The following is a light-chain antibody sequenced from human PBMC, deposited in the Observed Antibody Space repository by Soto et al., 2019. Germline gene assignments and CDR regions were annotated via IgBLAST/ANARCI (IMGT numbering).Light chain of an antibody. V-gene: IGLV2-14*01. CDR3: SSYTSSSTWV. CDR1: SSDVGGYNY. Sequence: QSALTQPASASGSPGQSIAISCTGTSSDVGGYNYVSWYQQHPGKTPNLMIYDVSNRPSGVSNRFSGSKSGNTASLTISGLQAEDEADYYFSSYTSSSTWVFGGGTKLTVL. J-gene: IGLJ3*02. CDR2: DVS.